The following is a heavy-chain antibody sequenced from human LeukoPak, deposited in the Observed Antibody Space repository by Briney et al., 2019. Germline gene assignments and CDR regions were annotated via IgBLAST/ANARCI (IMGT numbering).Heavy chain of an antibody. V-gene: IGHV3-7*01. J-gene: IGHJ4*02. CDR2: IRQDRSEK. CDR3: ARNMVREPLPDY. Sequence: GGSLRLSCAASGFTFSSYWMSWARQAPGKGREGVAYIRQDRSEKYYVDSVKGRFTISRDNAKNSLYLQMNSLRAEDTAVYYCARNMVREPLPDYWGQGTLVTVSS. D-gene: IGHD3-10*01. CDR1: GFTFSSYW.